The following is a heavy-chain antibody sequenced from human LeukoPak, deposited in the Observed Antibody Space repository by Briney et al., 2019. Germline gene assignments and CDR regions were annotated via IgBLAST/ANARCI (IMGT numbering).Heavy chain of an antibody. CDR1: GFTFSGSA. Sequence: GGSLRLSCATSGFTFSGSAMHWVRQASGKGLEWVGRIRSKANSYATAYAASVKGRFTISRDDSKNTAYLQMNSLKTEDTAVHYCTLEGRIGDPSFSFDYWGQGTLITVSS. D-gene: IGHD2-21*02. V-gene: IGHV3-73*01. CDR3: TLEGRIGDPSFSFDY. CDR2: IRSKANSYAT. J-gene: IGHJ4*02.